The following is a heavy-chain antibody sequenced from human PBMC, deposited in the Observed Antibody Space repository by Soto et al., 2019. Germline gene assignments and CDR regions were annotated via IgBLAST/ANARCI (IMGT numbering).Heavy chain of an antibody. CDR1: GVSVRSYT. Sequence: ETLSLTSIVSGVSVRSYTWSWVRQPANKGLEWIGRVFSSVSATYNPSLKSRVSISMDTPENRISLKLDSVTAADAGVYFCARDGMTTGDTWGPGTLVTVSS. CDR2: VFSSVSA. V-gene: IGHV4-4*07. J-gene: IGHJ4*02. CDR3: ARDGMTTGDT. D-gene: IGHD2-21*02.